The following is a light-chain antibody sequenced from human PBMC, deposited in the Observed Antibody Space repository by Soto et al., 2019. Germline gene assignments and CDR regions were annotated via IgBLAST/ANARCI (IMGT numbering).Light chain of an antibody. J-gene: IGLJ3*02. CDR3: QTWGSGIRV. CDR1: SGDSSYA. V-gene: IGLV4-69*01. CDR2: VNSDGSH. Sequence: QPVLTQSTSASTSLGASDKLTCTLSSGDSSYAIAWHQQQPEKGPRYLMKVNSDGSHIKGDGIPDRFSGSSSGAERYLTISSLQSEDEADYYCQTWGSGIRVFGGGTKVTVL.